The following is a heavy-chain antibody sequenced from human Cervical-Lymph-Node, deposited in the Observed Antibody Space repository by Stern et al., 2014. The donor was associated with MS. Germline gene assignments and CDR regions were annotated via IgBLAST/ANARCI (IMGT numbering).Heavy chain of an antibody. Sequence: QVQLQESGPGLVKPSETLSLTCTVSGGSISNFYWSWIRQSPGNGLEWIGDVYYSGSTNSNPSLKSRVTISVDTPKNQFSLNLNSVTAADTAVYYCARLHPSTNGWYYFDLWGQGTLVSVSS. D-gene: IGHD2-8*01. J-gene: IGHJ4*02. V-gene: IGHV4-59*01. CDR2: VYYSGST. CDR1: GGSISNFY. CDR3: ARLHPSTNGWYYFDL.